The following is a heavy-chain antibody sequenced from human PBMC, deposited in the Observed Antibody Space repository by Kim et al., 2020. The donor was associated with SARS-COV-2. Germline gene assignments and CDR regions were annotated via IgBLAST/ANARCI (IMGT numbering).Heavy chain of an antibody. Sequence: GGSLRLSCAASGFTFSSYAMSWVRQAPGKGLEWVPAISGSGGSTYYADSVKGRFTISSDNSKNTLYLQMNSLRAEDTAVYYCAKDRRIVVVPAATRVPYWGQGSLVTVSS. CDR3: AKDRRIVVVPAATRVPY. J-gene: IGHJ4*02. V-gene: IGHV3-23*01. CDR2: ISGSGGST. D-gene: IGHD2-2*01. CDR1: GFTFSSYA.